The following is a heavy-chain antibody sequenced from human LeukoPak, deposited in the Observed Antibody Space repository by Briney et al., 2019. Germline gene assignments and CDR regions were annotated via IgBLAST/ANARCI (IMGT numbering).Heavy chain of an antibody. V-gene: IGHV4-59*12. J-gene: IGHJ4*02. D-gene: IGHD4-23*01. CDR3: AREKPHGGNAYYFDY. CDR1: GGSISSYY. CDR2: IYYSGST. Sequence: SETLSLTCTVSGGSISSYYWSWIRQPPGKGLEWIGYIYYSGSTNYNPSLKSRVTISVDTSKNQFSLKLSSVTAADTAVYYCAREKPHGGNAYYFDYWGQGTLVTVSS.